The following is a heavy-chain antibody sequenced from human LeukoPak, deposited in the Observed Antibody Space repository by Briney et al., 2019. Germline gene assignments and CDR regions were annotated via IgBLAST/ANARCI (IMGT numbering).Heavy chain of an antibody. CDR3: ARGRPNYYFDY. J-gene: IGHJ4*02. CDR1: GFTFSSYW. Sequence: GGSLRLSCAASGFTFSSYWMHWVRQAPGKGLVWVSRITSADSSTSYADSVKGRFTISRDDAKNTLYLQMNSLRAEDTAVYYCARGRPNYYFDYWGQGTLVTVSS. D-gene: IGHD1-1*01. CDR2: ITSADSST. V-gene: IGHV3-74*01.